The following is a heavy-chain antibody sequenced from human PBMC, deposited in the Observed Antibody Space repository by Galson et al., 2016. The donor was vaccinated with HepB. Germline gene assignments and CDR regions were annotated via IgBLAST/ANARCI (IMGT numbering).Heavy chain of an antibody. J-gene: IGHJ4*02. CDR2: INPDGTKT. D-gene: IGHD1-7*01. Sequence: SLRLSCAASGFSSSAYWMNWVRQAPGKGLVWVSHINPDGTKTAYVDSVKGRFTFSRDNAKSTLSLQMNNLRVEDTAVYYCVRDGMGTTPYDVWGQGTLVTVSS. CDR1: GFSSSAYW. V-gene: IGHV3-74*01. CDR3: VRDGMGTTPYDV.